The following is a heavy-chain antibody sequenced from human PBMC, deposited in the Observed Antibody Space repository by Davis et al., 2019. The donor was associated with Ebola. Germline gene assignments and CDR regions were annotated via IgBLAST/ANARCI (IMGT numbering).Heavy chain of an antibody. Sequence: GGSLRLSCAASGFTFSDYYMNWIRQVPGKGLECISYISSSGSSIYYADSVKGRFTISRDNAKNSLYLQMNGLRAEDTAVYYCVRDYGRGWSSFYYYMDVWGKGTTVTVSS. CDR1: GFTFSDYY. J-gene: IGHJ6*03. CDR3: VRDYGRGWSSFYYYMDV. CDR2: ISSSGSSI. D-gene: IGHD3-10*01. V-gene: IGHV3-11*04.